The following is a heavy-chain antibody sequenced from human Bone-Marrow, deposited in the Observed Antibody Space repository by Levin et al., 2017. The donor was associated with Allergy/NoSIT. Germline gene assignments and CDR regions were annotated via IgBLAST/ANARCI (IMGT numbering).Heavy chain of an antibody. CDR2: ISYDGNK. D-gene: IGHD4-17*01. V-gene: IGHV3-30*18. J-gene: IGHJ4*02. Sequence: PGGSLRLSCAASGFTFSAYDMHWVRQAPGKGLEWVATISYDGNKYYADSVKGRFAVSRDNSQNTMYLQMNTLSAEDAAVYYCTNGYGDYHRVCGQGTLVTVSS. CDR1: GFTFSAYD. CDR3: TNGYGDYHRV.